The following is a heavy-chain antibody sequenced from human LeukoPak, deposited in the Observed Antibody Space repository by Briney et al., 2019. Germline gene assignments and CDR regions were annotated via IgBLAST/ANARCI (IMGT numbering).Heavy chain of an antibody. CDR2: ISSNGGST. CDR3: VKGSPRYCSSTSWYGGALDY. D-gene: IGHD2-2*01. CDR1: GFTFSSYA. Sequence: GGSLRLSCSASGFTFSSYAMHWVRQAPGKGLEYVSAISSNGGSTYYADSVKGRFTISRDNSKNTLYLQMSSLRAEDTAVYYCVKGSPRYCSSTSWYGGALDYWGQGTLVTVSS. V-gene: IGHV3-64D*06. J-gene: IGHJ4*02.